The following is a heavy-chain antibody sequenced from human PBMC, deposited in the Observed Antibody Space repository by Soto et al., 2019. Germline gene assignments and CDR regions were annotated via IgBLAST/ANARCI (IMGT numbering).Heavy chain of an antibody. J-gene: IGHJ4*03. CDR2: IYYSGST. D-gene: IGHD2-8*02. CDR1: GGSISSGGYS. Sequence: PSETLSLTCAVSGGSISSGGYSWSWIRQPPGKGLEWIGYIYYSGSTNYNPSLKSRVTISVDTSKNQFSLKLSSVTAADTAVYYCASAREGGVGYFDYWGQGTLVTVSS. CDR3: ASAREGGVGYFDY. V-gene: IGHV4-61*08.